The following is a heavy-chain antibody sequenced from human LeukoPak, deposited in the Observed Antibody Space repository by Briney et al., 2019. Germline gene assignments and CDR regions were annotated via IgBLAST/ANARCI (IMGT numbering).Heavy chain of an antibody. CDR1: GFKFSTYS. D-gene: IGHD2-2*01. CDR2: ITSPVGHI. J-gene: IGHJ4*02. CDR3: AKDWGMGDQLLRIDY. V-gene: IGHV3-21*04. Sequence: PGGSLRLSCAASGFKFSTYSMNWVRQAPGKGLEWVASITSPVGHIYYADSLKGRFTISRDNSNNTLYLQMSSLGAEDTAVYYCAKDWGMGDQLLRIDYWGQGTLVTVSS.